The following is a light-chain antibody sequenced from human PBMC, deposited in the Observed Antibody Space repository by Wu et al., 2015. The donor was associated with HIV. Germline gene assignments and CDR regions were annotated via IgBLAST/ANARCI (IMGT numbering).Light chain of an antibody. CDR3: QQYGSSPRT. CDR2: DAS. J-gene: IGKJ1*01. Sequence: EIVLTQSPGTLSLSPGERATLSCRASQSISSIYLAWYQQKPGQAPRLLIYDASSRATGIPDRFSGRGSGTDFTLTISRLEPEDFAVYYCQQYGSSPRTFGQGTKVEI. V-gene: IGKV3-20*01. CDR1: QSISSIY.